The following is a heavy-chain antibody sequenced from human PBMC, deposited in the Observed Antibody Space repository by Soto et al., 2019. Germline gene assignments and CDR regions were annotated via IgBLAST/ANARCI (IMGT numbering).Heavy chain of an antibody. D-gene: IGHD3-3*01. CDR2: IYYSGST. Sequence: PSETLSLTCTVSGGPISSSSYYWGWIRQPPGKGLEWIGSIYYSGSTYYNPSLKSRVTISVDTSKNQFSLKLSSVTAADTAVYYCARHLCXTDDFWSGCYYYYGMDVWGQGTTVTVSS. CDR3: ARHLCXTDDFWSGCYYYYGMDV. J-gene: IGHJ6*02. CDR1: GGPISSSSYY. V-gene: IGHV4-39*01.